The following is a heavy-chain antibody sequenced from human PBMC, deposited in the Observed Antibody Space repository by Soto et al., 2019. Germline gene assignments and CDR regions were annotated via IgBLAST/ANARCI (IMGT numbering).Heavy chain of an antibody. J-gene: IGHJ5*02. CDR3: ARNSLALRKNNWFDP. Sequence: WETLSLTCTVSGDSIISSDFYWGWVRQPPGKGLEWIGSIFYLGSSYYNPSLKSRVTMSVDTSKNQFSLRLRSVTAADTALYFCARNSLALRKNNWFDPWGQGIMVTVSS. CDR2: IFYLGSS. V-gene: IGHV4-39*01. D-gene: IGHD3-3*02. CDR1: GDSIISSDFY.